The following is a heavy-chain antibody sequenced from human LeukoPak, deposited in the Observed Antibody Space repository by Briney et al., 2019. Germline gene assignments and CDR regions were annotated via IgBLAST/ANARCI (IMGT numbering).Heavy chain of an antibody. CDR1: GFTFSGYA. D-gene: IGHD6-25*01. Sequence: GGSLRLSCVASGFTFSGYAMNWVRQAPGKGLEWVAFISAGGGRTDYADSVKGRLTISRDNSKDTLFLQMKSLRAEDTAIYYCTKKGAAGAFDIWGHGTMVTVSS. V-gene: IGHV3-23*01. J-gene: IGHJ3*02. CDR3: TKKGAAGAFDI. CDR2: ISAGGGRT.